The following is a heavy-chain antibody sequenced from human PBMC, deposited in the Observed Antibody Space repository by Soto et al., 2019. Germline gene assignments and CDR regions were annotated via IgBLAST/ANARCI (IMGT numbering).Heavy chain of an antibody. J-gene: IGHJ5*02. CDR1: GGSFSGYY. CDR3: ARCKPAAGTDWLDP. D-gene: IGHD6-13*01. V-gene: IGHV4-34*01. Sequence: SETLSLTCAVYGGSFSGYYWSWIRQPPGKGLEWIGEINHSGSTNYNPSLKSRVTISVDTSKNQFSLKLSSVTAADTAVYYCARCKPAAGTDWLDPWGQGTLVTVSS. CDR2: INHSGST.